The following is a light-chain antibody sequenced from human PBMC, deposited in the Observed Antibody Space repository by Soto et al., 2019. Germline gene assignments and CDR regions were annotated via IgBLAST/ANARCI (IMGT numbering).Light chain of an antibody. Sequence: EIVLTQSPATLSSFPGDRVTLSCRARQYINTRLAWYQHRPGQAPRLLIYQTPIRAAGIPARFSASGSGTDFTLTISDVQTEEFALYYCHQHQSWPRTFGQGTKVDI. J-gene: IGKJ1*01. CDR2: QTP. V-gene: IGKV3-11*01. CDR3: HQHQSWPRT. CDR1: QYINTR.